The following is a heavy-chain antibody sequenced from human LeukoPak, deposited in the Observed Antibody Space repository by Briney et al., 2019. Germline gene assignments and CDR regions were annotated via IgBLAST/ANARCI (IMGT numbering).Heavy chain of an antibody. Sequence: GGSLRLSCVVSGFTSSSYWMQWVRQTPGEGVGWVSGINGDVRRTLYADSVKGRFTLSRDSAKNTLFLQMNSLRGEGTGLYYCTRETGELDTGGFQNWGQGTLVTVSS. CDR3: TRETGELDTGGFQN. V-gene: IGHV3-74*01. D-gene: IGHD7-27*01. CDR2: INGDVRRT. J-gene: IGHJ1*01. CDR1: GFTSSSYW.